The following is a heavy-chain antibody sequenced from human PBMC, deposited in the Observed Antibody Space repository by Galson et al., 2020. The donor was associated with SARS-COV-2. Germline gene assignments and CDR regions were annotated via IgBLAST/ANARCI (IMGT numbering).Heavy chain of an antibody. D-gene: IGHD2-21*01. V-gene: IGHV3-21*01. J-gene: IGHJ4*02. Sequence: GGSLRLSCAASGFTFSSYSMNWVRQAPGKGLEWVSSISSSSSYIYYADSVKGRFTISRDNAKNSLYLQMNSLRAEDTAVYYCASLIRGRPAAPFDCGGRGALVPVPS. CDR3: ASLIRGRPAAPFDC. CDR2: ISSSSSYI. CDR1: GFTFSSYS.